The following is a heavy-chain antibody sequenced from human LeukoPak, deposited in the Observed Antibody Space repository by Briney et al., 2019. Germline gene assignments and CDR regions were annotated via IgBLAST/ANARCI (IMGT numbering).Heavy chain of an antibody. V-gene: IGHV3-21*01. CDR2: ISSSSSYI. CDR3: ASSAKNYYDSSGMDV. CDR1: GFTFSSYA. J-gene: IGHJ6*03. D-gene: IGHD3-22*01. Sequence: GGSLRLSCAASGFTFSSYAMSWVRQAPGKGLEWVSSISSSSSYIYYADSVKGRFTISRDNAKNSLYLQMNSLRAEDTAVYYCASSAKNYYDSSGMDVWGKGTTVTVSS.